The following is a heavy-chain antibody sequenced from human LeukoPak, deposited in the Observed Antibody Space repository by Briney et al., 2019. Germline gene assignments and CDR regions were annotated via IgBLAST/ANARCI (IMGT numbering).Heavy chain of an antibody. CDR1: GFTFSSYW. J-gene: IGHJ4*02. Sequence: GGSLRLSCAASGFTFSSYWMSWVRQAPGKGLEWVANIKQDGSEKYYVDSVKGRFTISRDNAKNSLYLQMNSLRAEDTAVYYCARDAGAKYSSSSRPFDYWGQGTLVTVSS. CDR3: ARDAGAKYSSSSRPFDY. V-gene: IGHV3-7*01. CDR2: IKQDGSEK. D-gene: IGHD6-6*01.